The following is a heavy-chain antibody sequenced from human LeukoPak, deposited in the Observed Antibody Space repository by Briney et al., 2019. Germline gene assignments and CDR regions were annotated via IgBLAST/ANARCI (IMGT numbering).Heavy chain of an antibody. CDR3: ARDGGSIVGAKSYFDY. CDR1: RFTFSSYS. J-gene: IGHJ4*02. D-gene: IGHD1-26*01. Sequence: GGSLRLSCAASRFTFSSYSMNWVRQAPGKGLEWVSSISSSSSYIYYADSVKGRFTISRDNAKNSLYLQMNSLRAEDTAVYYCARDGGSIVGAKSYFDYWGQGTLVTVSS. CDR2: ISSSSSYI. V-gene: IGHV3-21*01.